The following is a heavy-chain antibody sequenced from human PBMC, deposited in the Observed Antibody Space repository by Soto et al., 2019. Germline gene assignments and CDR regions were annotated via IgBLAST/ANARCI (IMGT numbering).Heavy chain of an antibody. CDR2: INHSGST. D-gene: IGHD6-6*01. V-gene: IGHV4-34*01. J-gene: IGHJ4*02. Sequence: QVQLQQWGAGLLKPSETLSLTCAVYGGSFSGYYWSWIRQPPGKGLEWMGEINHSGSTNYNPCLKSRVTISVDTSKSQFSRKLSSVTAADTAVYYCARDRNGAARRFDYWGQGTLVTVSS. CDR3: ARDRNGAARRFDY. CDR1: GGSFSGYY.